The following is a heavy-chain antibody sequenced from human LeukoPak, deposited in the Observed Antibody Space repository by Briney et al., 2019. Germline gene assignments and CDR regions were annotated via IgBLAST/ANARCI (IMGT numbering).Heavy chain of an antibody. V-gene: IGHV4-4*07. D-gene: IGHD3-22*01. CDR3: ARGIPDNYYDSSGYPYYFDY. J-gene: IGHJ4*02. CDR2: MFYSGNT. Sequence: PSETLSLTCTVSGASITSYHWSWIRQPAGKGLEWIGRMFYSGNTDYNPSLKSRLTMSIDTSKNQFSLKLSSVTAADTAVYYCARGIPDNYYDSSGYPYYFDYWGQGTLVTVSS. CDR1: GASITSYH.